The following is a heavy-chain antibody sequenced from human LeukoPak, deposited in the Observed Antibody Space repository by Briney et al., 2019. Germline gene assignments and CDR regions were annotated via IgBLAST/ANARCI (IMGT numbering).Heavy chain of an antibody. CDR2: ISGSGGST. Sequence: GGSLRLSCAASGFTFSSYAMSWVRQAPGKGLEGVSAISGSGGSTYYADSVKGRFTISRDNSKNTLYPQMNSLRAEDTAVYYCAKDRVRIAAAGPDYWGQGTLVTVSS. D-gene: IGHD6-13*01. V-gene: IGHV3-23*01. CDR1: GFTFSSYA. CDR3: AKDRVRIAAAGPDY. J-gene: IGHJ4*02.